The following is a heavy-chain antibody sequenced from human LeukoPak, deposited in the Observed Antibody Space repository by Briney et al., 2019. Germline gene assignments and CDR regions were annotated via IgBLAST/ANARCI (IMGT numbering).Heavy chain of an antibody. Sequence: GGSLRLSCAASGFTFSSYGMHWVRQAPGKGLEWVAVISYDGSNKYYADSVKGRFTISRDNSKNTLYLQMNSLRAEDTAVYYCASSKAAYRYFDYWGQGTLVTVSS. CDR1: GFTFSSYG. V-gene: IGHV3-30*03. CDR2: ISYDGSNK. D-gene: IGHD1-14*01. CDR3: ASSKAAYRYFDY. J-gene: IGHJ4*02.